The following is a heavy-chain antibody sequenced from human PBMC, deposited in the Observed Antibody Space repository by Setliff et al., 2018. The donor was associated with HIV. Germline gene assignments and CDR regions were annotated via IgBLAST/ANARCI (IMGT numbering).Heavy chain of an antibody. J-gene: IGHJ6*02. CDR1: GYSFTAYQ. CDR3: ARNFGFSRSGKYYYYYGMDI. D-gene: IGHD6-6*01. V-gene: IGHV1-2*06. CDR2: INRDNGGI. Sequence: ASVKVSCKTFGYSFTAYQMHWLRQAPGQGLEWMGRINRDNGGIDYAQKFQGRVTVNRDTSINTAYMELSSLGSEDTAAYYCARNFGFSRSGKYYYYYGMDIWGQGTTVTVSS.